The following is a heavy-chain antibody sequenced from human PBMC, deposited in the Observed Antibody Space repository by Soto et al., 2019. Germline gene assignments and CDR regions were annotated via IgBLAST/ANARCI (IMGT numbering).Heavy chain of an antibody. D-gene: IGHD3-9*01. V-gene: IGHV1-18*01. CDR3: ARERRTGYYNFDY. Sequence: ASVKVSCKASAYTFADYGIIWVRQAPGQGLEWMGWISGFNGKTNYAQKFQDRVTMTTDTSTTTAYMELRSLRSDDTAVYFCARERRTGYYNFDYWGQGTLVTVSS. CDR1: AYTFADYG. CDR2: ISGFNGKT. J-gene: IGHJ4*01.